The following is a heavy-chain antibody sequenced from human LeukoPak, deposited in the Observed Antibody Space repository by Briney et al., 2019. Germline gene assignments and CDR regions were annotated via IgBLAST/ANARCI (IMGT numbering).Heavy chain of an antibody. CDR3: ASTGLSGYYPDY. J-gene: IGHJ4*02. Sequence: ASVKVSCKASGYTFTGYYMHWVRQAPGQGLEWMGWINPNSGGTNYAQKFQGRVTMTRDTSISTAYMELRSLRSDDTAVYYCASTGLSGYYPDYWGQGTLVTVSS. V-gene: IGHV1-2*02. CDR2: INPNSGGT. D-gene: IGHD3-22*01. CDR1: GYTFTGYY.